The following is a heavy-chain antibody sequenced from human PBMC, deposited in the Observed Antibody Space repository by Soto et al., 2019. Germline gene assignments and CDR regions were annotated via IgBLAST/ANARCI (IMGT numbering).Heavy chain of an antibody. Sequence: EVLLVESGGGLVPPGGSLRLSCAASGFTFRGYSMNWVRQAPGKGLEWISYISGSSSNEYYADSVKGRFTISRDNARNSLYLQMNSLRDEDTAVYYCARVDTAMIDYWGQGTLVTVSS. CDR1: GFTFRGYS. V-gene: IGHV3-48*02. D-gene: IGHD5-18*01. J-gene: IGHJ4*02. CDR3: ARVDTAMIDY. CDR2: ISGSSSNE.